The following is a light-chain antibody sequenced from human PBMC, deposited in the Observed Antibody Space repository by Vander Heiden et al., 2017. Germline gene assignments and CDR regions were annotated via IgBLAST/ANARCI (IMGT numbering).Light chain of an antibody. CDR3: CSYAGSSTWV. J-gene: IGLJ3*02. Sequence: QPAPTQPALVPGPPGQSITISCTGTSIDVGSYNLVSWHQQPPGKAPNLMIYEVSQRPSGVDNRFAGSKSGNTASLTISGRQAEDAADYYCCSYAGSSTWVFGGGTKLTVL. V-gene: IGLV2-23*02. CDR1: SIDVGSYNL. CDR2: EVS.